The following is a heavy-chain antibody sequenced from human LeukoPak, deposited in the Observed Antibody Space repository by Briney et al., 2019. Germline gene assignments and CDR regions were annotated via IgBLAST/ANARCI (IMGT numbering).Heavy chain of an antibody. CDR3: ASAIYCSSTSCHPWFDP. V-gene: IGHV3-7*01. J-gene: IGHJ5*02. Sequence: SGGSLRLSCAASGFTFSSYWMSWVRQAPGKGLEWVANIKQDGSEKYYVDSVKGRFTISRDNAKNSLYLQMNSLRAKDTAVYYCASAIYCSSTSCHPWFDPWGQGTLVSISS. CDR1: GFTFSSYW. D-gene: IGHD2-2*01. CDR2: IKQDGSEK.